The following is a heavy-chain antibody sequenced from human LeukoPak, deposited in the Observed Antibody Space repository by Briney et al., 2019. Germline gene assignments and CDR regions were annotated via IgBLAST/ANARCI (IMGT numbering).Heavy chain of an antibody. CDR3: ATMPIVGRAY. CDR2: ISSSSSYI. CDR1: GFTFSSYS. Sequence: GGSLRLSCAASGFTFSSYSMNWVRQAPGKGLEWVSSISSSSSYIYYADSVKGRFTISRDNAKKSVFLQMNSLRAEDTAIYYCATMPIVGRAYWGQGTLVTVSS. V-gene: IGHV3-21*01. J-gene: IGHJ4*02. D-gene: IGHD2-2*01.